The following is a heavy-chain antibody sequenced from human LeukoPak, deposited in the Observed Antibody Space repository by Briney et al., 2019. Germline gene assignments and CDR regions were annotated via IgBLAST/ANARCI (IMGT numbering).Heavy chain of an antibody. D-gene: IGHD2-2*01. V-gene: IGHV4-31*03. CDR3: ARRLTQYDCFDP. Sequence: SETLSLTCTVSGGSISSGGYYWSWIRQHPGKGLEWIGYIYYSGSTYYNPSLKSRVTISVDTSKNQFSLKLSSVTPEDTAVYYCARRLTQYDCFDPWGQGILVTVSS. CDR2: IYYSGST. CDR1: GGSISSGGYY. J-gene: IGHJ5*02.